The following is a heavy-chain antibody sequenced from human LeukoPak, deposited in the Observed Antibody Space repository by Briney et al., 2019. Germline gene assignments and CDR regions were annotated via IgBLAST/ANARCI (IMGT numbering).Heavy chain of an antibody. CDR2: IRYDGINK. J-gene: IGHJ6*03. CDR3: AREPQQFLEWLLDASPDYYYYMDV. Sequence: QSGGSLRLSCAASRFTFSSYGMHWVRQAPGKGPEWVAFIRYDGINKYYADSVKGRFTISRDNSKNTLYLQMNSLRAEDTAVYYCAREPQQFLEWLLDASPDYYYYMDVWGKGTTVTVSS. D-gene: IGHD3-3*01. CDR1: RFTFSSYG. V-gene: IGHV3-30*02.